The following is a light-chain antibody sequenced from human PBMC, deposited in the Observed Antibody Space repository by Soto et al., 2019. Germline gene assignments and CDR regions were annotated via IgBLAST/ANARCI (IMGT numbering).Light chain of an antibody. CDR1: RSDVGGYNF. CDR3: SSYTSTNTLV. CDR2: DVT. Sequence: QSALTQPASVSGSPGQSITISCTGTRSDVGGYNFVSWYQQHPGKVPKLLIYDVTHRPSGVSNRFSASKSANTASLTISGLQAEDEADYYCSSYTSTNTLVFGGRTKLTGL. V-gene: IGLV2-14*01. J-gene: IGLJ2*01.